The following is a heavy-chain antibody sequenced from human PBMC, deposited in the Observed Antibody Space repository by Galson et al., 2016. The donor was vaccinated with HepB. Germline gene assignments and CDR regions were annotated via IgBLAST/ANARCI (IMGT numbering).Heavy chain of an antibody. V-gene: IGHV3-23*01. CDR2: IIGSGGSM. Sequence: SLRLSCAASGFTFNSFAMTWVRQAPGKGLEWVSTIIGSGGSMSYADFVRGRFITSRDNSKNTLYLQLNSLRADDTALYYCARDGGFCSDATCYYRKHWGQGTLVTVSS. CDR3: ARDGGFCSDATCYYRKH. CDR1: GFTFNSFA. D-gene: IGHD2-15*01. J-gene: IGHJ4*02.